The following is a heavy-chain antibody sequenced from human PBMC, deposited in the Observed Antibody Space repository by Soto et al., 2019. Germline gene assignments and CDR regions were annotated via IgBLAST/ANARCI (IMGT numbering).Heavy chain of an antibody. CDR2: ISAYNGNT. CDR1: GYTFTSYG. V-gene: IGHV1-18*01. CDR3: ARDPEYYDSSPIRYFDY. J-gene: IGHJ4*02. D-gene: IGHD3-22*01. Sequence: ASVKVSCKASGYTFTSYGISWVRQAPGQGLEWMGWISAYNGNTNYAQKLQGRVTMTTDTSTSTAYMELRSLRSDDTAVYYCARDPEYYDSSPIRYFDYWGQGTLVTVSS.